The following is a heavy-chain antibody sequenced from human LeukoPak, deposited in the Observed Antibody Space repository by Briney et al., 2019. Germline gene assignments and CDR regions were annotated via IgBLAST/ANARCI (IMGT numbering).Heavy chain of an antibody. Sequence: PGGSLRLSCAASGFTFSSYSMNWVRQAPGKGLEWVSYISSSSTTYYADSVKGRFTISRDNAKNSLYLQMNSLRAEDTAVYYCAKDSEWIWGQGTLVTVSS. J-gene: IGHJ4*02. V-gene: IGHV3-48*01. D-gene: IGHD3-3*01. CDR3: AKDSEWI. CDR2: ISSSSTT. CDR1: GFTFSSYS.